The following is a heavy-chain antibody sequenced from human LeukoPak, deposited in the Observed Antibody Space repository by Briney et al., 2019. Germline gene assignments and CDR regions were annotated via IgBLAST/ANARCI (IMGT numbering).Heavy chain of an antibody. J-gene: IGHJ4*02. D-gene: IGHD3-10*01. CDR2: INQHGGTE. V-gene: IGHV3-7*01. CDR1: GFTFSSFW. Sequence: PGGSLRLSCAASGFTFSSFWMSWVRRAPGKGLEWVANINQHGGTEKYVDSVKGRFTISRDNAKNLMHLQMNSLRAEDTAVYYCARTDPTSYGYFDYWGQGTLVTVSS. CDR3: ARTDPTSYGYFDY.